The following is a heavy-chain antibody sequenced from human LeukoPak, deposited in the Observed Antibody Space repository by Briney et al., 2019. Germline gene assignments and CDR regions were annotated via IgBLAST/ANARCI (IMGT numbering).Heavy chain of an antibody. V-gene: IGHV3-30*15. Sequence: GGSLRLSCAASGFTFGTFAMVWVRQAPGKGLEWVSLVSFDGTNKFYAESVKGRFTISRDNSKHTLYLQMSSLRAEDTAVYYCARDRGVYDIAGYYSWGQGTLVTVSS. D-gene: IGHD3-22*01. CDR2: VSFDGTNK. CDR3: ARDRGVYDIAGYYS. J-gene: IGHJ4*02. CDR1: GFTFGTFA.